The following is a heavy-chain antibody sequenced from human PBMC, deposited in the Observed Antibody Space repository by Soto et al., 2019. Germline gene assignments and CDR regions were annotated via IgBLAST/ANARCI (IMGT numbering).Heavy chain of an antibody. D-gene: IGHD4-17*01. CDR3: ARAPMDDYGNYYDGMDV. V-gene: IGHV4-34*01. Sequence: QVQLQQWGAGLLKPSETLSLTCGVSGGSFRGYSWNWIRQSPEKGLDWLGEINYRGITSYNPSLRSRVTISLDTSTNRFSLTLTSVTAADTAIYYCARAPMDDYGNYYDGMDVWGQGTTITVS. J-gene: IGHJ6*02. CDR2: INYRGIT. CDR1: GGSFRGYS.